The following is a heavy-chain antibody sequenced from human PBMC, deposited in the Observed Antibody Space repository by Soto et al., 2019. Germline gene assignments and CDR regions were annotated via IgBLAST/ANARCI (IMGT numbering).Heavy chain of an antibody. D-gene: IGHD3-22*01. J-gene: IGHJ3*02. Sequence: QVQLEESGGGVVQPGRSLRLSCAASGFTFSNYGMHWVRQAPGKGLEWVAVISYDGSNKYYADSVKGRFTISRDNSKNTLYLEMNILRVEDTAVYYCAKDRGVYYYDSSGPGPDSFDIWGQGTMVTVSS. CDR1: GFTFSNYG. CDR2: ISYDGSNK. CDR3: AKDRGVYYYDSSGPGPDSFDI. V-gene: IGHV3-30*18.